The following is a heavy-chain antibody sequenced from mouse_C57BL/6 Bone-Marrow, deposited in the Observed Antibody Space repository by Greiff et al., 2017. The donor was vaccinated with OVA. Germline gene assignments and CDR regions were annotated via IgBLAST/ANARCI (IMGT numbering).Heavy chain of an antibody. CDR2: IYPGSGNT. CDR3: ELTGTFYYAMDY. J-gene: IGHJ4*01. V-gene: IGHV1-66*01. Sequence: VQLQQSGPELVKPGASVKISCKASGYSFTSYYIHWVKQRPGQGLEWIGWIYPGSGNTKYNEKFKGKATLTADTSSSTAYMQLSSLTSEDSAVYYCELTGTFYYAMDYWGQGTSVTVSS. D-gene: IGHD4-1*01. CDR1: GYSFTSYY.